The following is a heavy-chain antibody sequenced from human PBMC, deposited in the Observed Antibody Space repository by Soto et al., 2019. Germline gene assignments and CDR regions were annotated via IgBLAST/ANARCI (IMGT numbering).Heavy chain of an antibody. CDR2: ISGSGGRT. Sequence: EVQLLDSGGGLVQPGGSLRLSCAASGFIFNKYAMSWVRQAPGKGLEWVSGISGSGGRTYYADSVKGRFTISRDNSKITLYLQMNSLRAEDTAVYYCVKALYGDYDKWYFDLWGRGTLVTVSS. CDR3: VKALYGDYDKWYFDL. D-gene: IGHD4-17*01. CDR1: GFIFNKYA. J-gene: IGHJ2*01. V-gene: IGHV3-23*01.